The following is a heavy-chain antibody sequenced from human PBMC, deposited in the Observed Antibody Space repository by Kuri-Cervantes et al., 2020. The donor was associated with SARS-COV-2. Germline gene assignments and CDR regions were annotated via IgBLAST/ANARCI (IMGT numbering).Heavy chain of an antibody. CDR3: AKDGSITIFGVVPPDDAFDI. J-gene: IGHJ3*02. CDR1: GFTFSDSA. Sequence: LSLTCAASGFTFSDSAMNWVRQAPGKGLEWVSAISTSGAYTYYADSVKGRFTISRDNSKNTLYLQMNSLRAEDTAVYYCAKDGSITIFGVVPPDDAFDIWGQGTMVTVSS. CDR2: ISTSGAYT. D-gene: IGHD3-3*01. V-gene: IGHV3-23*01.